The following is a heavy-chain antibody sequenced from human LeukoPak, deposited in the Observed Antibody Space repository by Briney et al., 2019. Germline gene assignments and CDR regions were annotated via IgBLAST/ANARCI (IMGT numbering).Heavy chain of an antibody. CDR2: IYYTGST. CDR1: GGSFSNYY. J-gene: IGHJ4*02. CDR3: ARWGSIAVARFDY. V-gene: IGHV4-59*01. Sequence: SETLSLTCTVSGGSFSNYYWSWIRQPPGKGLEWIGYIYYTGSTNYNTSLTSRVNISVDTSKNQFSLNLTSVTAADTAVYYCARWGSIAVARFDYWGQGTLVTVSS. D-gene: IGHD6-6*01.